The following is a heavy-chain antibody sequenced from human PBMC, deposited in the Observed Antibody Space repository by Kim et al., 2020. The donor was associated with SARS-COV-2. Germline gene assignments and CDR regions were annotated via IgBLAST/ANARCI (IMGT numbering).Heavy chain of an antibody. CDR2: ITGGSDNI. D-gene: IGHD5-12*01. Sequence: GGSLRLSCAASGFTFNDYVMTWVRQAPGKGLEWVSSITGGSDNIFYADSVKGRFIISRDNAKNSLSLELNSLGAEDTAVYYWVRWLDGRGSIFQYWGQGTLVTVSS. CDR3: VRWLDGRGSIFQY. CDR1: GFTFNDYV. J-gene: IGHJ1*01. V-gene: IGHV3-21*06.